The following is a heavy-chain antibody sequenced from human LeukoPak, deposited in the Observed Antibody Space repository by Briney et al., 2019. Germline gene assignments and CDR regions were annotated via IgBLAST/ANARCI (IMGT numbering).Heavy chain of an antibody. J-gene: IGHJ4*02. D-gene: IGHD2-2*01. Sequence: ASVKVSCKASGYTFTGYYMHWVRQAPGQGLEWMGRINPNSGGTNYAQKFQGRVTMTRDTSISTAYMELSRLRSDDTAVYYCARETFVVVPAALDYWGQGTLVTVSS. CDR2: INPNSGGT. V-gene: IGHV1-2*06. CDR3: ARETFVVVPAALDY. CDR1: GYTFTGYY.